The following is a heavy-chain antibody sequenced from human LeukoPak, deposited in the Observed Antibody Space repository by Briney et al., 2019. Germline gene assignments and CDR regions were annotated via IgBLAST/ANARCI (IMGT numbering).Heavy chain of an antibody. CDR1: GYTLTELS. CDR2: FDPEDGET. D-gene: IGHD2-15*01. CDR3: ATGGYCSGGSCLGSNWFDP. Sequence: ASVKVSCKVSGYTLTELSMHWVRQAPGKGLEWMGGFDPEDGETIYAQKFQGRVTMTEDTSTDTAYMELSSLRSEDTAVYYCATGGYCSGGSCLGSNWFDPWGQGTLVTVSS. J-gene: IGHJ5*02. V-gene: IGHV1-24*01.